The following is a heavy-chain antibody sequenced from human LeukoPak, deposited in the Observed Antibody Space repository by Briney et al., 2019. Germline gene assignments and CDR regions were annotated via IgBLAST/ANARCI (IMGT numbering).Heavy chain of an antibody. V-gene: IGHV1-46*01. CDR3: APSVRSGGSYYFDY. CDR2: INPSDGST. D-gene: IGHD2-15*01. CDR1: GGTFSSYA. Sequence: ASVKVSCKASGGTFSSYAISWVRQAPGQGLEWMGIINPSDGSTTYTQKFQGRVTMTTDTSTSTVNVELSSLRSEDTAVYYCAPSVRSGGSYYFDYWGQGTLVTVSS. J-gene: IGHJ4*02.